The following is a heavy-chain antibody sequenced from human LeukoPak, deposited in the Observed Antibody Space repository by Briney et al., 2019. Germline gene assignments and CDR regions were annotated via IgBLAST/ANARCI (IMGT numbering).Heavy chain of an antibody. CDR1: GYSISTGYY. J-gene: IGHJ4*02. CDR3: ATTRWTSERGGFDY. CDR2: FYHGGST. D-gene: IGHD1-1*01. V-gene: IGHV4-38-2*02. Sequence: SETLSLTCTVSGYSISTGYYWDWIRQPPGKGLEWIGTFYHGGSTKYNPSLKSRVTISLDTSKNQFSLKVSSVTAADTAMYYCATTRWTSERGGFDYWGQGTLVTVSS.